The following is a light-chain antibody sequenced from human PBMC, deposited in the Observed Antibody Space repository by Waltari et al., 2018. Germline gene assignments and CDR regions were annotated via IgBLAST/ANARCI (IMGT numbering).Light chain of an antibody. CDR1: RSNIGAGFD. J-gene: IGLJ3*02. CDR2: GNI. CDR3: QSYDNSLSGFWI. V-gene: IGLV1-40*01. Sequence: QSVLTQPPSVSGAPGQRVTISCTGSRSNIGAGFDVQWYKQLPGTAPKLLRYGNIMRSAGVPDRISGSKAGTSASLAITGLQAEDEAFYYCQSYDNSLSGFWIFGGGTKLTVL.